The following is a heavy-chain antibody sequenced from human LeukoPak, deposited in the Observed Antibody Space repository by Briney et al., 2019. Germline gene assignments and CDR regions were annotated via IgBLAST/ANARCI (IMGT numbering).Heavy chain of an antibody. D-gene: IGHD6-19*01. CDR1: GFSFSSLR. V-gene: IGHV3-64D*06. CDR2: ISSDGGST. J-gene: IGHJ4*02. CDR3: VNQISGWVY. Sequence: PGGSLRLSCSASGFSFSSLRMHWVRQAPGKGLEYVSGISSDGGSTYYADSVKGRFTISRDNSKNTLLLQVSSLRPEDTAVYYCVNQISGWVYWGRGTLVTVSS.